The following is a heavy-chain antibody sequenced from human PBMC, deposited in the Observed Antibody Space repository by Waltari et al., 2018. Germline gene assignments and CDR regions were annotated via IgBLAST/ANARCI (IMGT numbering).Heavy chain of an antibody. V-gene: IGHV5-51*01. CDR1: RYSFPIYS. J-gene: IGHJ3*02. D-gene: IGHD2-8*02. Sequence: EVQLVQSGAEVKKPGESLKISCKGSRYSFPIYSIGWVRQMPGKGLEWMGIIYPIDSDPKYSPSFEGQVTISADKSISTAYLQWSSLKASDTAIYYCARRSPGANVFDIWGQGTMVTVSS. CDR2: IYPIDSDP. CDR3: ARRSPGANVFDI.